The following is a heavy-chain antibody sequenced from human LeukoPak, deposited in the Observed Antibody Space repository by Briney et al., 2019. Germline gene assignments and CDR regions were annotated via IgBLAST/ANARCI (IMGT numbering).Heavy chain of an antibody. D-gene: IGHD6-13*01. V-gene: IGHV4-39*01. CDR3: AGTQQLVALDFDY. CDR2: IYYSGST. Sequence: PSETLSLTCTVSGGSISSSSYYWGWIRQPPGKGLEWIGSIYYSGSTYYNPSLKSRVTISVDTSKNQFSLKLSSVTAADTAVYYCAGTQQLVALDFDYWGQGTLVTVSS. CDR1: GGSISSSSYY. J-gene: IGHJ4*02.